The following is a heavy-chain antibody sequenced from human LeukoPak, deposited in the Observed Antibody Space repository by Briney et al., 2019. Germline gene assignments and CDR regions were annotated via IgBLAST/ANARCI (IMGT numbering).Heavy chain of an antibody. CDR2: IYDSGRT. CDR1: GGSITSAGYY. V-gene: IGHV4-31*03. Sequence: SQTLSLTCTVSGGSITSAGYYWTWIRQHPEKGLDWIGYIYDSGRTYYNPSLKSRVTISVDMSKNQFSLKLSSVTAADTAVYYCARGEYYGSGSHNAFDIWGQGTLVTVSS. D-gene: IGHD3-10*01. J-gene: IGHJ3*02. CDR3: ARGEYYGSGSHNAFDI.